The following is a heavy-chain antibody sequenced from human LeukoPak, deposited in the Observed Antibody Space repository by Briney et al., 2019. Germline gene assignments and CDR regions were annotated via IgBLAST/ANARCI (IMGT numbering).Heavy chain of an antibody. J-gene: IGHJ4*02. V-gene: IGHV4-39*01. D-gene: IGHD4-17*01. CDR1: GGSISSSSYY. CDR3: ARNYGDRYYFDY. Sequence: SETLSLTCTVSGGSISSSSYYWGWIRQPPGKGLEWIGSIYYNGSTYYNPSLKSRLNISVDTSKNQFSLKLSFVTAADTAVYYCARNYGDRYYFDYWGQGTLVTVSS. CDR2: IYYNGST.